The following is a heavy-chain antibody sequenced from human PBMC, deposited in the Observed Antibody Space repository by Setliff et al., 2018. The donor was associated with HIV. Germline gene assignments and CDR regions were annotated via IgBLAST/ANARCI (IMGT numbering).Heavy chain of an antibody. J-gene: IGHJ6*02. V-gene: IGHV3-23*01. Sequence: PGGSLRLSCAASGFAFDNYCMTWVRQAPGKGLEWVSAIGGSTGSTYSADSVKGRFTISPDHSKNTLYLQMNSLRAEDTAVYYCAKPLTQWGVSPYHYAVDVWGQGTTVTVSS. CDR3: AKPLTQWGVSPYHYAVDV. CDR2: IGGSTGST. CDR1: GFAFDNYC. D-gene: IGHD1-26*01.